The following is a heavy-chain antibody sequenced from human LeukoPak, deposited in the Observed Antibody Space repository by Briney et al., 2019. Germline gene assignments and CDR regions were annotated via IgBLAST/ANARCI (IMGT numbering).Heavy chain of an antibody. D-gene: IGHD1-26*01. V-gene: IGHV3-23*01. CDR1: GLSLRNYG. J-gene: IGHJ6*03. CDR3: AKSGASPLYHMDV. CDR2: LTGSSATA. Sequence: PGGSLRLSCAASGLSLRNYGVNWVRQAPGKGLEWVSGLTGSSATAYHAGSVKGRFTTSRDDSKNTVYLQMSSLRVDDTAIYYCAKSGASPLYHMDVWGKGATVTVSS.